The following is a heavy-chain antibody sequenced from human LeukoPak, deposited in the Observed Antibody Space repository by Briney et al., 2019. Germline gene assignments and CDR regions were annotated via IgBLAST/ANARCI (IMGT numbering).Heavy chain of an antibody. CDR3: ARGNILSGYCFDF. CDR1: GGSISGYY. V-gene: IGHV4-34*01. Sequence: PSETLSLTCAVYGGSISGYYWSWIRQPPGKGLEWVGEIHYTGGTSYNPSLKSRATISIDTSKNQLSLKLSSVTAADTAVYYCARGNILSGYCFDFWGQGTLVTVSS. J-gene: IGHJ4*02. CDR2: IHYTGGT. D-gene: IGHD3-9*01.